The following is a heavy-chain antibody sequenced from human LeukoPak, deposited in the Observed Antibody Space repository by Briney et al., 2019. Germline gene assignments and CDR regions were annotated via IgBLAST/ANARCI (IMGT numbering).Heavy chain of an antibody. CDR3: VRGYSRFDP. V-gene: IGHV3-74*01. D-gene: IGHD6-13*01. CDR1: GSIFSSHW. CDR2: INSDGSST. J-gene: IGHJ5*02. Sequence: PGGSLRLSRPAAGSIFSSHWMHWVRHPPRKGLVGVSRINSDGSSTSYADSVKGRFTISRDNAKSTLYLQMNSLRAEDTAVYYCVRGYSRFDPWGEGTLVSVSS.